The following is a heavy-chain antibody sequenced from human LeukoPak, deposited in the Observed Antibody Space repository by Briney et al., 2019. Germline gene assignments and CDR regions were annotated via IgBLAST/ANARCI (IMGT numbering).Heavy chain of an antibody. CDR1: GFTFSSYA. CDR2: ISYDGSNK. Sequence: PGGSLRLSCAASGFTFSSYAMHWVRQAPGKGLEWVAVISYDGSNKYYADSVKGRLTISRDNSKNTLYLQMNSLRAGDTAVYYCARDARRGYYDLSDYWGQGTLVTVSS. D-gene: IGHD3-3*01. CDR3: ARDARRGYYDLSDY. V-gene: IGHV3-30-3*01. J-gene: IGHJ4*02.